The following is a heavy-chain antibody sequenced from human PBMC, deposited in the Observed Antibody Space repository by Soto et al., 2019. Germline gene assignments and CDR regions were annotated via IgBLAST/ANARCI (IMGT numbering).Heavy chain of an antibody. CDR1: GFTFSSYS. CDR3: ARDTAVAGRISDY. V-gene: IGHV3-21*01. Sequence: GGSLRLSCAASGFTFSSYSMNWVRQAPGKGLEWVSSISSSSSYIYYADSVKGRFTISRDNAKNSLYLQMNSLRAEDTAVYYCARDTAVAGRISDYWGQGTLVTVSS. D-gene: IGHD6-19*01. J-gene: IGHJ4*02. CDR2: ISSSSSYI.